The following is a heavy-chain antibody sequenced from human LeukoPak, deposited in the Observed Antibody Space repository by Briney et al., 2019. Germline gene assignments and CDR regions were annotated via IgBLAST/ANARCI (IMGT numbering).Heavy chain of an antibody. Sequence: GGSLRLSCAASRFTFRSYWMSWVRQAPGKGLEWVANIKQDGSERYYVDSVKGRFTISRDNSKNTLYLQMNSLRAEDTAVYYCAGVEETTVVYWGQGTLVTVSS. J-gene: IGHJ4*02. V-gene: IGHV3-7*01. CDR1: RFTFRSYW. D-gene: IGHD4-23*01. CDR2: IKQDGSER. CDR3: AGVEETTVVY.